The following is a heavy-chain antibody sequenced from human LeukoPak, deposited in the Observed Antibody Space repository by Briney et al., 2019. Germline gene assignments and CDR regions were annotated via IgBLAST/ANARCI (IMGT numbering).Heavy chain of an antibody. J-gene: IGHJ4*02. CDR1: VGSISSYY. CDR3: ASSGWSGSFPYYFDY. V-gene: IGHV4-59*01. Sequence: PSETLSLTSTISVGSISSYYWSWIRQPPGKGLEWIGYIYYSGSTNYNPSLKSRVTISVDTSKNQFSLKLSSVTAADTAVYYCASSGWSGSFPYYFDYWGQGTLVTVSS. CDR2: IYYSGST. D-gene: IGHD6-19*01.